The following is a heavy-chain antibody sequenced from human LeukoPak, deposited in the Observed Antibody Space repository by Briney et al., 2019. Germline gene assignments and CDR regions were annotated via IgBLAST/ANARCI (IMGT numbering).Heavy chain of an antibody. V-gene: IGHV3-64*01. CDR1: GFTFSSYA. Sequence: GGSLRLSCAASGFTFSSYAMHWVRQAPGKGLEYVSAISSNGGSTYYANSVKGRFTTSRDNSKNTLYLQMGSLRADDMAVYYCARGRYSSSLFDYWGQGTLVTVSS. J-gene: IGHJ4*02. CDR2: ISSNGGST. CDR3: ARGRYSSSLFDY. D-gene: IGHD6-6*01.